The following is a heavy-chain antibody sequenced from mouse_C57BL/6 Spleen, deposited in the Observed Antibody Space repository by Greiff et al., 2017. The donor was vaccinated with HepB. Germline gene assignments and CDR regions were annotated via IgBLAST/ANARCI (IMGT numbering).Heavy chain of an antibody. Sequence: EVQLQESGGDLVKPGGSLKLSCAASGFTFSSYGMPWVRQTPDKRLEWVATISSGGSYTDYPDSVKGRFTMTADKAKNTVYLQLSSLKSEDTAMYYCARQGGSCACALEYWGKGTTVTAS. J-gene: IGHJ4*01. D-gene: IGHD1-1*02. V-gene: IGHV5-6*01. CDR3: ARQGGSCACALEY. CDR1: GFTFSSYG. CDR2: ISSGGSYT.